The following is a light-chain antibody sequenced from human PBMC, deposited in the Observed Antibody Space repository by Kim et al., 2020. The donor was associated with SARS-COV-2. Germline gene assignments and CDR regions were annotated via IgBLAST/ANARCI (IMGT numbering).Light chain of an antibody. J-gene: IGLJ2*01. V-gene: IGLV3-1*01. CDR3: QACDSAVV. Sequence: SYELTQPPSVSVSPGQTASITCSGDKLGDKYAYXYQQKPGQSPVVVIYQDDKRPSGIPERFSGSNSGHTATLTISGTQSADEADYYSQACDSAVVFGGGT. CDR1: KLGDKY. CDR2: QDD.